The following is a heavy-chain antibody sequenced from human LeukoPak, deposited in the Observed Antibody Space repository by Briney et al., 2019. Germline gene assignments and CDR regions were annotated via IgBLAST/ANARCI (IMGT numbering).Heavy chain of an antibody. D-gene: IGHD3-9*01. CDR1: GGTFRSYA. J-gene: IGHJ3*02. V-gene: IGHV1-69*05. CDR3: ARDVLRYFDWLPHDAFDI. Sequence: ASVNVSCKASGGTFRSYAISWVRQAPGQGLEWMGRIIPIFGTANYAQKFQGRVTITTDESTSTAYMELSSLRSEDTAVYYCARDVLRYFDWLPHDAFDIWGQGTMVTVSS. CDR2: IIPIFGTA.